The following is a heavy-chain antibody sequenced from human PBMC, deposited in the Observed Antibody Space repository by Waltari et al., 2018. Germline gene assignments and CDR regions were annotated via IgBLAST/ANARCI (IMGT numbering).Heavy chain of an antibody. CDR1: GGTFSSYA. Sequence: QVQLVQSGAEVKKPGSSVKVSCKASGGTFSSYALRWVRQAPGQGLEWMGGIIPIFGTANYAQKFQGRVTITADESTSTAYMELSSLRSEDTAVYYCARDIALPFGGVIVGVDPWGQGTLVTVSS. CDR3: ARDIALPFGGVIVGVDP. J-gene: IGHJ5*02. D-gene: IGHD3-16*02. CDR2: IIPIFGTA. V-gene: IGHV1-69*13.